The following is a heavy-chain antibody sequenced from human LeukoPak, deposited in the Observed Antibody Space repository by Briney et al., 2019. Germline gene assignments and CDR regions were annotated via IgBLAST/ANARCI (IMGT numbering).Heavy chain of an antibody. CDR1: GGSISSGSYY. CDR2: IYTSGST. Sequence: SQTLSLTCTVSGGSISSGSYYWSWIRQPAGKGLEWIGRIYTSGSTNYNPSLKSRVTISVDTSKNQFSLKLSSVTAADTAVYYCARDLAFDPWGQGTLVTVSS. J-gene: IGHJ5*02. D-gene: IGHD5-12*01. CDR3: ARDLAFDP. V-gene: IGHV4-61*02.